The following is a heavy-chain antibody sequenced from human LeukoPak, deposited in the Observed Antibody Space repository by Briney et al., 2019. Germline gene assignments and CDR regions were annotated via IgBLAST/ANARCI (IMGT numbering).Heavy chain of an antibody. J-gene: IGHJ3*02. V-gene: IGHV3-30*18. Sequence: GGSPRLSCAASGFTVSSNYMSWVRQAPGKGLEWVAVISYDGSNKYYADSVKGRFTISRDNSKNTLYLQMNSLRAEDTAVYYCAKAPGGSYYGGAFDIWGQGTMVTVSS. CDR2: ISYDGSNK. CDR1: GFTVSSNY. D-gene: IGHD1-26*01. CDR3: AKAPGGSYYGGAFDI.